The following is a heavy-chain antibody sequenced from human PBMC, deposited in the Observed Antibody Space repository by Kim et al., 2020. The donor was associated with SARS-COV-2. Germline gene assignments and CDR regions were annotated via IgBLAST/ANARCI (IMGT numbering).Heavy chain of an antibody. D-gene: IGHD6-13*01. V-gene: IGHV1-69*13. Sequence: SVKVSCKASGGTFSSYAFSWVRQAPGQGLEWMGGIMPIVGTANYAQKFQGRVTITADASTSAAYMELSSLRSEDTAVYYCARELTYSYSSTWYFDSWGQGTLVTVSS. CDR1: GGTFSSYA. CDR3: ARELTYSYSSTWYFDS. CDR2: IMPIVGTA. J-gene: IGHJ4*02.